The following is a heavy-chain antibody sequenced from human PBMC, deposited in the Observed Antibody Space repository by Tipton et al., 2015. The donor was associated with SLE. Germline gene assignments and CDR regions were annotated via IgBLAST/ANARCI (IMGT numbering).Heavy chain of an antibody. Sequence: TLSLTCTVSGGSISSYYWSWIRQPPGKGLEWIGYIYYSGSTNYNPSLKSRVTISVDTSKNQFSLKLSSVTAADTAVYYCARGDSTYGRGGYYYYGMDVCGQGTTVTVSS. D-gene: IGHD4-11*01. CDR3: ARGDSTYGRGGYYYYGMDV. CDR2: IYYSGST. CDR1: GGSISSYY. V-gene: IGHV4-59*01. J-gene: IGHJ6*02.